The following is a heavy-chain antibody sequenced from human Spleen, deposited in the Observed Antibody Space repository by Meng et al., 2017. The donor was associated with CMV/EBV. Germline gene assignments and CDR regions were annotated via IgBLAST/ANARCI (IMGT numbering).Heavy chain of an antibody. CDR2: IREDGSEK. J-gene: IGHJ4*02. CDR3: ARQEGAILGLAY. D-gene: IGHD1-26*01. Sequence: GESLKISCTASGFTFSNYIMHWVRQAPGKGLEWVANIREDGSEKYYVDSLKGRFSISRDNAKNSLYLQMNSLRAEDTAVYYCARQEGAILGLAYWGQGTLVTVSS. CDR1: GFTFSNYI. V-gene: IGHV3-7*01.